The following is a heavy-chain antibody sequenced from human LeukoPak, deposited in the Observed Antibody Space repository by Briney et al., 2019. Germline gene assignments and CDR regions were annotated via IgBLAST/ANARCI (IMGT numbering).Heavy chain of an antibody. V-gene: IGHV3-21*01. CDR3: ARARYGDVDY. Sequence: PGGPLRLSCVASGFTFNTYTMHWVRQAPGKGLEWVSSISPFSSYMYYADSVRGRFTISRDNAKNTLYLQMNSLRAEDTAVYYCARARYGDVDYWGQGTLVTVSS. CDR2: ISPFSSYM. D-gene: IGHD3-10*01. CDR1: GFTFNTYT. J-gene: IGHJ4*02.